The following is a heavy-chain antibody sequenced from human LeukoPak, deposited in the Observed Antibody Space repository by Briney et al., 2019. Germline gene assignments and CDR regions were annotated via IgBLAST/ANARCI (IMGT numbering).Heavy chain of an antibody. CDR2: MNPNSGNT. V-gene: IGHV1-8*01. D-gene: IGHD5-18*01. Sequence: ASVKVSCKASGYTFTSYDINWVRQATGQGLEWMGWMNPNSGNTGYAQKFQGRATMTRNTSISTAYMELSSLRSEDTAVYYCARRIQLWSHHPYYYYYMDVWGKGTTVTVSS. J-gene: IGHJ6*03. CDR1: GYTFTSYD. CDR3: ARRIQLWSHHPYYYYYMDV.